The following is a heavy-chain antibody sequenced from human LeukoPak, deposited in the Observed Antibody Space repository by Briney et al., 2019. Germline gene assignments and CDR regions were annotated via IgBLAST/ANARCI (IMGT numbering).Heavy chain of an antibody. J-gene: IGHJ4*02. CDR1: GGSISSSSYY. Sequence: SETLSLTCTVSGGSISSSSYYWGWMRQPPGKGLEWIGSIYYSGSTYYNPSLKSRVTISVDTSKNQFSLKLSSVTAADTAVYYCAKNKGYGDPFPDFDYWGQGTLVTVSS. CDR2: IYYSGST. V-gene: IGHV4-39*01. D-gene: IGHD4-17*01. CDR3: AKNKGYGDPFPDFDY.